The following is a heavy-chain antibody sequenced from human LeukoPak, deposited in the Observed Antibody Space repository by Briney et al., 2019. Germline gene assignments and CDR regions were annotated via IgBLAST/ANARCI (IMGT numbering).Heavy chain of an antibody. D-gene: IGHD1-26*01. Sequence: SETLSLXCTVSGGSISSYYWSWIRQPAGKGLEWIGRIYTSGSTNYNPSLKSRVTMSVDTSKNQFSLKLSSVTAADTAVYYCVRSGWEALFDYWGQGTLVTVSS. V-gene: IGHV4-4*07. CDR1: GGSISSYY. J-gene: IGHJ4*02. CDR2: IYTSGST. CDR3: VRSGWEALFDY.